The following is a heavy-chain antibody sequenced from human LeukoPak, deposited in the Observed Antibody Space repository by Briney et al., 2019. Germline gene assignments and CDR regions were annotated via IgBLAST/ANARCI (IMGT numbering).Heavy chain of an antibody. CDR2: IYYSGST. V-gene: IGHV4-31*03. D-gene: IGHD2-2*01. CDR3: ARVDCSSTCSLRQRYYDYYMDV. Sequence: KPSQTLSLTCSVSGGSINSGGYYWRWIRQHPGKGLEWIGYIYYSGSTYYNPSLKSRVTISVDTSKNQFSLKLSSVTAADTAVYYCARVDCSSTCSLRQRYYDYYMDVWGKGTTVTVSS. J-gene: IGHJ6*03. CDR1: GGSINSGGYY.